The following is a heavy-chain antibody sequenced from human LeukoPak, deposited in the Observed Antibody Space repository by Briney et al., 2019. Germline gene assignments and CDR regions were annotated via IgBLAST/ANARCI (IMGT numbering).Heavy chain of an antibody. V-gene: IGHV4-39*01. CDR2: IYYSGST. Sequence: SESLSLTCPVYGGSISSSSYYWGWIRRPPGKGLEWIVSIYYSGSTYYNPSLKSRVTISVDTSKNQFSLRLSSVTAADTAVYYCATTPTYYYGSGSHDYWGQGTLVTVSS. J-gene: IGHJ4*02. CDR1: GGSISSSSYY. D-gene: IGHD3-10*01. CDR3: ATTPTYYYGSGSHDY.